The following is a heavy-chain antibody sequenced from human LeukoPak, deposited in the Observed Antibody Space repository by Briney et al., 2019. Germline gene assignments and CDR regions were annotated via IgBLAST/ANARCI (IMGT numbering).Heavy chain of an antibody. CDR3: ARLTTVVTRGGGSGY. CDR2: IYYSGST. D-gene: IGHD4-23*01. Sequence: SETLSLTCTVSGGSISSYYWSWIRQPPGKGLEWIGYIYYSGSTNYNPSLKSRVTISVDTSKNQFSLKLSSVTAADTAVYYCARLTTVVTRGGGSGYWGQGTLVTVSS. V-gene: IGHV4-59*08. J-gene: IGHJ4*02. CDR1: GGSISSYY.